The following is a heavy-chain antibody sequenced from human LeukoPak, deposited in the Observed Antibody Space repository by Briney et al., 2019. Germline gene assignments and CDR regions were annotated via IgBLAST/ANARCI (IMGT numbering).Heavy chain of an antibody. V-gene: IGHV3-30*18. CDR3: AKDPEYYYDSSGYYPRFDY. Sequence: GGSLRLSCAASGCTFSTYARTWVRQAPGKGLEWVTFISYDESSKYYADSVKGRFTISRDNSKNTLYLQMNSLRAEDTAVYYCAKDPEYYYDSSGYYPRFDYWGQGTLVTVSS. D-gene: IGHD3-22*01. J-gene: IGHJ4*02. CDR1: GCTFSTYA. CDR2: ISYDESSK.